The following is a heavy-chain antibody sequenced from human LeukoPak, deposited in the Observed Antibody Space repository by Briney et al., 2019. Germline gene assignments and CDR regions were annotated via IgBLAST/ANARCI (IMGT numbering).Heavy chain of an antibody. V-gene: IGHV3-23*01. CDR1: GFTFSSYA. Sequence: PGGSLRLSCAASGFTFSSYAMSWVRQAPGKGLEWVSAISGSGDNTYHADSVKGRFTISRDNSKNTLYLQMSSLRAEDTAEYYCAKDLSGWRDGDHSYGMDVWGQGTTVTVSS. CDR2: ISGSGDNT. D-gene: IGHD4-17*01. CDR3: AKDLSGWRDGDHSYGMDV. J-gene: IGHJ6*02.